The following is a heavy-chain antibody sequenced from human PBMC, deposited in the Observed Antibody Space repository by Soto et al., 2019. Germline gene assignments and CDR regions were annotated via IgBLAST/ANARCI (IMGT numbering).Heavy chain of an antibody. CDR2: ISGYNGNT. V-gene: IGHV1-18*01. CDR3: ARDWAYCSGGSCLVYYGMDV. Sequence: GASVKVSCKASGYTFTSYGISWVRQAPGQGLEWMGWISGYNGNTNYAQKVQGRVTMTRDTSTSTVYMELSSLRSEDTAVYYCARDWAYCSGGSCLVYYGMDVWGQGATVTVSS. J-gene: IGHJ6*02. CDR1: GYTFTSYG. D-gene: IGHD2-15*01.